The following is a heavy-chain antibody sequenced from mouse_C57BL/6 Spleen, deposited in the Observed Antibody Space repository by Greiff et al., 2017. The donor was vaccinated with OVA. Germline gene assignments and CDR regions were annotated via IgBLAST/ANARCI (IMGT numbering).Heavy chain of an antibody. CDR2: IDPNSGGT. CDR1: GYTFTSYW. Sequence: QVQLQQPGAELVKPGASVKLSCKASGYTFTSYWMHWVKQRPGRGLEWIGRIDPNSGGTKYNEKFKSKATLTVDKPSSTAYMQLSSLTSEDSAVYYCARRSNPPNYAMDYWGQGTSVTVSS. V-gene: IGHV1-72*01. D-gene: IGHD2-5*01. J-gene: IGHJ4*01. CDR3: ARRSNPPNYAMDY.